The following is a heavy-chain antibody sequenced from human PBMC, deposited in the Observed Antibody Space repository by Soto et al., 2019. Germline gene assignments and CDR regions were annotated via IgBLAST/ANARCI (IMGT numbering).Heavy chain of an antibody. CDR1: GGTFSSCA. Sequence: ASVKVSCKASGGTFSSCAISWVRQAPGQGLEWMGGIIPIFGTANYAQKFQGRVTITADESTSTAYMELSSLRSEDTAVYYCARDPVYGSGSYQPRYYYYYGMDVWGQGTAVTVSS. V-gene: IGHV1-69*13. J-gene: IGHJ6*02. CDR3: ARDPVYGSGSYQPRYYYYYGMDV. D-gene: IGHD3-10*01. CDR2: IIPIFGTA.